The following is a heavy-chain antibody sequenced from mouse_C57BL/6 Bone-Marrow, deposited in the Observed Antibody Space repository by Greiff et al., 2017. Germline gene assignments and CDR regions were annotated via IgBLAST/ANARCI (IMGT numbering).Heavy chain of an antibody. J-gene: IGHJ2*01. CDR1: GYTFTAYD. Sequence: QVQLKESGAELVRPGASVTLSCKASGYTFTAYDMHWVKQTPVHGLEWIGAIDPATGGTAYNQKFKGKAILTADTSSSTAYMELRSLTSENAAGYYSTSLFPRTLFDYWGQGTTLTVSS. V-gene: IGHV1-15*01. CDR3: TSLFPRTLFDY. D-gene: IGHD2-3*01. CDR2: IDPATGGT.